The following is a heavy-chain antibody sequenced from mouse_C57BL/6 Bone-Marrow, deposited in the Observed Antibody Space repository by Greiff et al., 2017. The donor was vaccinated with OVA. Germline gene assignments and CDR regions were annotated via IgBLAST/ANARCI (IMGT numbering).Heavy chain of an antibody. Sequence: EVMLVESGGDLVKPGGSLKLSCAASGFTFSSYGMSWVRQTPDKGLEWVATISSGGSYTYYPDSVKWRFTISRDNAKNTLYLHMSSLKSEDTAMYYCASYGSSYSYWGQGTTLTVSS. CDR3: ASYGSSYSY. D-gene: IGHD1-1*01. CDR1: GFTFSSYG. J-gene: IGHJ2*01. V-gene: IGHV5-6*01. CDR2: ISSGGSYT.